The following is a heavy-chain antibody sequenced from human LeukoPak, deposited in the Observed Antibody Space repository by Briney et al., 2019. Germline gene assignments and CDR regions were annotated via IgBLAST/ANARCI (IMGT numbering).Heavy chain of an antibody. CDR2: ISWNSGSI. Sequence: GGSLRLSCAASGFTFDDFAMHWVRQAPGKGLEWVSGISWNSGSIGYADSVKCRFTISRDNAKNSLYLQMNSLRAEDTALYYCAKAIAVAGPFDYWGQGTLVTVSS. J-gene: IGHJ4*02. CDR1: GFTFDDFA. V-gene: IGHV3-9*01. D-gene: IGHD6-19*01. CDR3: AKAIAVAGPFDY.